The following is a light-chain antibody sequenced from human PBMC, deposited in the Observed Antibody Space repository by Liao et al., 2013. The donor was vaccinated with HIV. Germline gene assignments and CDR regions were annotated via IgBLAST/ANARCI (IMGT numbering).Light chain of an antibody. Sequence: SYELTQPPSVSVAPGKTARITCGGNNIGSKSVHWYQQKPGQAPVLVIYYDSDRPSGIPERFSGSSSGTTVTLTISGVQAEDEADYYCESVDTSGTVVFGGGTKLTVL. V-gene: IGLV3-21*01. CDR3: ESVDTSGTVV. J-gene: IGLJ3*02. CDR2: YDS. CDR1: NIGSKS.